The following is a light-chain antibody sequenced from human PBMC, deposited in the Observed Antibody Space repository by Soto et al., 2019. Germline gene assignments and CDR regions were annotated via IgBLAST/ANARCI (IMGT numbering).Light chain of an antibody. J-gene: IGKJ1*01. Sequence: AIQMTQSPSSLSASVGDRVTITCRASQGIRNDLGWYQQKPGKAPKLLISAASTLQSGVPSRFSGSGSGTDFILTISSLQPDDFATYYCQHYNSYSEAFGQGTKV. CDR2: AAS. V-gene: IGKV1-6*01. CDR1: QGIRND. CDR3: QHYNSYSEA.